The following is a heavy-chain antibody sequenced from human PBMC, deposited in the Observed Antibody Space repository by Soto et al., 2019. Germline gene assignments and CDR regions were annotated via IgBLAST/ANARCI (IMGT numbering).Heavy chain of an antibody. D-gene: IGHD2-15*01. V-gene: IGHV1-69*01. CDR2: IIPIFGTA. CDR3: VASASKYCSGGSCYSPTGLDYYGMDV. Sequence: QVQLVQSGAEVKKPGSSVKVSCKASGGTFSSYAISWVRQAPGQGLEWMGGIIPIFGTANYAQKFQGRVTITADESTSTAYMELSSLRCEDTAVYYCVASASKYCSGGSCYSPTGLDYYGMDVWGQGTTVTVSS. J-gene: IGHJ6*02. CDR1: GGTFSSYA.